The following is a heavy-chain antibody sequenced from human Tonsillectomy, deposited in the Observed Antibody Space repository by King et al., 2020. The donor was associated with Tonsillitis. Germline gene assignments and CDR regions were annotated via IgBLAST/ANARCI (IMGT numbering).Heavy chain of an antibody. D-gene: IGHD3-16*02. V-gene: IGHV3-15*07. CDR2: SKSKTYGGTT. Sequence: VQLVESGGGLVKPGGSLRLSCASSGFTFGNAWSKWVRQAPGNGLEGVGGSKSKTYGGTTDYDATVKCRVTISIDDSKNTLYLQMNSLKTEDTAVYYCTTRSLGDYVWGSYRPFFDYWGQGTLVTVSS. J-gene: IGHJ4*02. CDR1: GFTFGNAW. CDR3: TTRSLGDYVWGSYRPFFDY.